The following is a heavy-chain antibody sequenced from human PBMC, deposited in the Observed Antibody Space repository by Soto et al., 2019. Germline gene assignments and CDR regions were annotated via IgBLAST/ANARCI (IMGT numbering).Heavy chain of an antibody. J-gene: IGHJ4*02. CDR1: GYRFTDYY. CDR2: INPNSGVT. V-gene: IGHV1-2*04. Sequence: ASVKVSCKVSGYRFTDYYMQWVRQAPGQGLEWMGWINPNSGVTSYAQKFQGWVTMTRDTSISTAYMELSSLGADDTAVYYCARGPHWGQGTLVTVSS. CDR3: ARGPH.